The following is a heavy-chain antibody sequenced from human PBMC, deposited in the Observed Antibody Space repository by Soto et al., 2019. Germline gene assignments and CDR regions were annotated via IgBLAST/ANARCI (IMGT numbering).Heavy chain of an antibody. V-gene: IGHV3-30*18. CDR1: GFTFSSYG. CDR3: AKHSSWFQEKIGDAFDI. Sequence: GGSLRLSCAASGFTFSSYGMHWVRQAPGKGLEWVAVISYDGSNKYYADSVKGRFTISRDNSKNTAYVQMNSLRAEDTAVYYCAKHSSWFQEKIGDAFDIWGQGTMVTVSS. D-gene: IGHD6-13*01. CDR2: ISYDGSNK. J-gene: IGHJ3*02.